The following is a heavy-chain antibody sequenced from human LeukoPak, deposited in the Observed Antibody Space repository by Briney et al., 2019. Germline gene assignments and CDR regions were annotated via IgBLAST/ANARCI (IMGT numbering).Heavy chain of an antibody. D-gene: IGHD4-17*01. J-gene: IGHJ4*02. CDR1: GFTFSSYS. V-gene: IGHV3-30*18. CDR3: AKALHYGDYGKFDY. CDR2: ISYDGSNK. Sequence: GGSLRLSCAASGFTFSSYSMNWVRQAPGKGLEWVAVISYDGSNKYYADSVKGRFTISGDNSKNMLYLQMNSLRAEDTAVYYCAKALHYGDYGKFDYWGQGTLVTVSS.